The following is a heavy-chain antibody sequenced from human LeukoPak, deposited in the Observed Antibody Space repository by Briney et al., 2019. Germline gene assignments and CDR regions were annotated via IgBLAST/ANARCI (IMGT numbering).Heavy chain of an antibody. Sequence: GESLKISCKGSGYSFTSYWIGWVRQMPGKGLEWMGVIYPGGSDTRYSPPFQGQVTISADKSSSTAYLQWSSLKASDTAMYYCARAYYDGSGYYYLYFDYWGQGTLVTVSS. D-gene: IGHD3-22*01. CDR2: IYPGGSDT. CDR1: GYSFTSYW. CDR3: ARAYYDGSGYYYLYFDY. J-gene: IGHJ4*02. V-gene: IGHV5-51*01.